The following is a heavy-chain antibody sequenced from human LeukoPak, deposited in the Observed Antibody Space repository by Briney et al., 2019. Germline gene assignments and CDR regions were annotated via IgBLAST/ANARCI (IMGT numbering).Heavy chain of an antibody. D-gene: IGHD1-26*01. CDR3: ARDSVRRWFDP. V-gene: IGHV4-4*07. Sequence: SETLSLTCTVSGGSISSYYWSWIRQPAGKGLEWIGRIYSSGSTNYNPSLKSRVTMSVDTSKNQFPLRLSSVTAADTAVYYCARDSVRRWFDPWGQGTLVTVSS. CDR1: GGSISSYY. J-gene: IGHJ5*02. CDR2: IYSSGST.